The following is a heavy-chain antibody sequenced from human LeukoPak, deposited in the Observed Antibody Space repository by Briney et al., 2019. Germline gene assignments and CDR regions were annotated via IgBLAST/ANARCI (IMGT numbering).Heavy chain of an antibody. CDR3: ARAQGNFGSGSYYNPGDY. V-gene: IGHV3-7*01. CDR2: IKQDGSEK. Sequence: GGSLRLSCAASGFTLSNAWMTWVRQAPGKGLEWVADIKQDGSEKYYVDSVKGRFTISRDNAKKSLYLQMNNLRAEDTAVYYCARAQGNFGSGSYYNPGDYWGQGTLVTVSS. D-gene: IGHD3-10*01. CDR1: GFTLSNAW. J-gene: IGHJ4*02.